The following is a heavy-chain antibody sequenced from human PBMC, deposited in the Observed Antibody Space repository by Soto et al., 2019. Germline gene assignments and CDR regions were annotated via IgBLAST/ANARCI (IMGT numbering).Heavy chain of an antibody. Sequence: EVQLVESGGGLVKPGGCLRLYCAASGFTFSSYSMTWVRQAPGKGLEWVSSISSSSSYICYADSVKGRFTISRDNAKNSLYLQMNSLRAEDTAVYYCAREIAIGDCYFDYWGQGTLVTVSS. CDR1: GFTFSSYS. CDR2: ISSSSSYI. D-gene: IGHD2-21*02. CDR3: AREIAIGDCYFDY. V-gene: IGHV3-21*01. J-gene: IGHJ4*02.